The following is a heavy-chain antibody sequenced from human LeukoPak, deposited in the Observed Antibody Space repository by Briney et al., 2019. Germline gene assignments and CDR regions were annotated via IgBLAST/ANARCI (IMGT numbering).Heavy chain of an antibody. CDR1: GGSISSGGYS. CDR2: IYHSGST. J-gene: IGHJ4*02. V-gene: IGHV4-30-2*01. D-gene: IGHD2-2*01. CDR3: ARERSSTSLALDY. Sequence: SQTLSLTCAVSGGSISSGGYSWSWIRQPPGKGLEWIGYIYHSGSTYYNPSLKSRVTISVDRSKNQFSLKLSSMTAADTAVYYCARERSSTSLALDYWGQGTLVTVSS.